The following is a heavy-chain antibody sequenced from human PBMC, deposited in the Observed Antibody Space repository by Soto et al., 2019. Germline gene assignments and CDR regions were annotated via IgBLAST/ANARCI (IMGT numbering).Heavy chain of an antibody. Sequence: SETLSLTCTVSGGSVSSGSYYWSWIRQPPGKGLEWIGYIYYSGSTNYNPSLKSRVTISVDTSKNQFSLKLSSVTAADTAVYYCAREGTYGYWGQGTLVTVSS. CDR3: AREGTYGY. D-gene: IGHD4-17*01. CDR1: GGSVSSGSYY. J-gene: IGHJ4*02. V-gene: IGHV4-61*01. CDR2: IYYSGST.